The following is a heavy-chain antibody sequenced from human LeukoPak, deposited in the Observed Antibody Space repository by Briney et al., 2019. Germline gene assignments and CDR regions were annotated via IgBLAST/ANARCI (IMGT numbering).Heavy chain of an antibody. Sequence: SSETLSLTCTVSGGSISSGGYYWSWIRQHPGKGLEWIGYIYYSGSTYSNPSLKSRATISVDTSKNQFSLNLSSVTAADTAVYYCARYCSSTNCYKGGFDPWGQGTLVTVSS. CDR2: IYYSGST. CDR3: ARYCSSTNCYKGGFDP. V-gene: IGHV4-31*03. D-gene: IGHD2-2*02. CDR1: GGSISSGGYY. J-gene: IGHJ5*02.